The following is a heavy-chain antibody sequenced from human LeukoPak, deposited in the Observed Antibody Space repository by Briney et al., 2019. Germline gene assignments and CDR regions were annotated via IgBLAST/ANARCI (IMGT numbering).Heavy chain of an antibody. CDR2: INPNSGGT. V-gene: IGHV1-2*02. CDR3: ARSATTIASGEY. Sequence: ASVKVSCKASGYTFTGYYMHWVRQAPGQGLEWMGWINPNSGGTEYAQKFQGRVTMTRDTSISTAYMELSRVRSDDTAVYYCARSATTIASGEYWGQGTLVTVSS. CDR1: GYTFTGYY. J-gene: IGHJ4*02. D-gene: IGHD3-22*01.